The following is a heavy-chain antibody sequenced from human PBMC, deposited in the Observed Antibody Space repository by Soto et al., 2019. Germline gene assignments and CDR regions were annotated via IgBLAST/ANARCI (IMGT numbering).Heavy chain of an antibody. CDR1: GFTFNNGW. CDR3: TTSAPQTCCEGGPCYSVQKKIHDY. CDR2: ITSRVAGGKT. Sequence: EVQLVESGGGLVKPGGSLRLSCAASGFTFNNGWMSWVRQAPGKGLEWVGSITSRVAGGKTDYSAHGRVRFTISRDESKGTLYLEMSSMRTADTAVYYCTTSAPQTCCEGGPCYSVQKKIHDYWGQGTLVTVSS. V-gene: IGHV3-15*01. J-gene: IGHJ4*02. D-gene: IGHD2-15*01.